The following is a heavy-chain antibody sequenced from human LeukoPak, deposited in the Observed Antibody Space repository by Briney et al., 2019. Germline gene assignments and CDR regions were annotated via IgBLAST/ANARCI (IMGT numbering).Heavy chain of an antibody. CDR1: GFTFTDYW. V-gene: IGHV3-7*01. D-gene: IGHD5-24*01. J-gene: IGHJ4*02. CDR3: AKDGGYKNFLYYFDY. CDR2: INQDGSVK. Sequence: GGSLRLSCVASGFTFTDYWMNWVRLVPGKGLEWVGNINQDGSVKFYVDSVKGRFTISRDNSKNTLYLQMNSLRAEDTAVYYCAKDGGYKNFLYYFDYWGQGTLVTVSS.